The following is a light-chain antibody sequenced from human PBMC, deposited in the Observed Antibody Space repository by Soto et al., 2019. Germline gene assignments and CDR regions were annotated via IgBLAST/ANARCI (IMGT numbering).Light chain of an antibody. CDR3: SSYRENTIV. J-gene: IGLJ1*01. CDR1: SGDVGHYNF. Sequence: QSALTQPASVSGSPGQSITISCTGTSGDVGHYNFVSWFQQHPGKAPKVIIYEVINRPSGVSSRFSGSKSGTTASLTISGLQAEDEADYYCSSYRENTIVFGTGTKVTVL. V-gene: IGLV2-14*01. CDR2: EVI.